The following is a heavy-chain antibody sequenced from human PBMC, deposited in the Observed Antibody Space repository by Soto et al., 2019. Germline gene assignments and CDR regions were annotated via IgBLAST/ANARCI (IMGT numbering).Heavy chain of an antibody. D-gene: IGHD2-15*01. CDR1: GGSFSGSY. V-gene: IGHV4-34*01. Sequence: SETLSLTCGVYGGSFSGSYWSWIRQSPGKGLEWIGEINHSVRTNYNPSLMSRVTISVDTSKNQFSLKLSSVTAADTAVYYCARGGDLRGWDIVVVVAATPPAFDIWGQGTMVTVSS. CDR3: ARGGDLRGWDIVVVVAATPPAFDI. CDR2: INHSVRT. J-gene: IGHJ3*02.